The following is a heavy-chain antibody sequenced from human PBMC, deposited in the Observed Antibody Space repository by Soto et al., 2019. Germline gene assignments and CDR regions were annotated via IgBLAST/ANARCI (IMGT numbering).Heavy chain of an antibody. CDR1: GDSVSSNSAA. CDR3: VRFSYGGGVYYNGMDV. CDR2: TYYRSKWYN. Sequence: SQTLSLTCAISGDSVSSNSAAWNWIRQSPSRGLEWLGRTYYRSKWYNDYAESVKSRITINPDTSKNQFSLQLNSVTPEDTAVYYCVRFSYGGGVYYNGMDVWGQGTTVTVSS. J-gene: IGHJ6*02. V-gene: IGHV6-1*01. D-gene: IGHD1-26*01.